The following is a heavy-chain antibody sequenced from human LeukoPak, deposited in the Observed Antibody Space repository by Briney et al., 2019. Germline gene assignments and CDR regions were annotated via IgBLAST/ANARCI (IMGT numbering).Heavy chain of an antibody. CDR2: IIPVLNIT. CDR1: GGTFSSSA. CDR3: ARDQGLTAPPPYGLDV. D-gene: IGHD5-18*01. J-gene: IGHJ6*02. V-gene: IGHV1-69*04. Sequence: SVKVSCKASGGTFSSSAITWVRQAPGQGLEWMGRIIPVLNITNYAQKFQGRVTITADTPTSTAYMELSSLRSEETAVYYCARDQGLTAPPPYGLDVWGQGTTVTVSS.